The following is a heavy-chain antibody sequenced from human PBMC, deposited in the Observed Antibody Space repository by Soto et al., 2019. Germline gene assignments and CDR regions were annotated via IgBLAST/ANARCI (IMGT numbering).Heavy chain of an antibody. V-gene: IGHV1-69*02. CDR2: INPILSVS. CDR1: GDAFSFYS. D-gene: IGHD3-10*01. J-gene: IGHJ4*02. CDR3: ATNYGSGYRAFDY. Sequence: QVQLVQSGAEVQKPGSSVKVSCKASGDAFSFYSINWVRQAPGLGLEWMGRINPILSVSNYAQKFQGRVTITADKSTSTAYMELSSLRSEDTAMYYCATNYGSGYRAFDYWGQGALLTVSS.